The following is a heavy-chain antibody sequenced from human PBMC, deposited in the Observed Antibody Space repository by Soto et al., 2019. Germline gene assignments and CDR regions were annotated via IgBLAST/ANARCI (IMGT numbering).Heavy chain of an antibody. V-gene: IGHV4-31*03. CDR1: GGSINSGGYY. CDR2: IFYSGST. D-gene: IGHD6-13*01. CDR3: ARGYRQSGYSSSWVFDY. J-gene: IGHJ4*02. Sequence: QVQLQESGPGLVKPSQTLSLICTVSGGSINSGGYYWNWIRQHPGKGLECIGYIFYSGSTYYNPYLRGRVTISADTSENQFSLNLSSVTAADTAVYFCARGYRQSGYSSSWVFDYWGQGTLVNVSS.